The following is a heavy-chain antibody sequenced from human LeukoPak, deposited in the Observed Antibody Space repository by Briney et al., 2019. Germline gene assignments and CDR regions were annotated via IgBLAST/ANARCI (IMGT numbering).Heavy chain of an antibody. V-gene: IGHV3-23*01. CDR3: AKDHFDGTTAWYYYGMDV. J-gene: IGHJ6*02. CDR2: ISGSGGST. Sequence: GGSLRLSCAASGFTFSSYAMSWVRQAPGKGLEWVPAISGSGGSTYYADSVKGRFTISRDNSKNTLYLQMNSLRAEDTAVYYCAKDHFDGTTAWYYYGMDVWGQGTTVTVSS. D-gene: IGHD1-1*01. CDR1: GFTFSSYA.